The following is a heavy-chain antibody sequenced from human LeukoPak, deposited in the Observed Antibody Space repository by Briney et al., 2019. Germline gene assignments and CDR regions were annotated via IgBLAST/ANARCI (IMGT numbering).Heavy chain of an antibody. CDR1: GFTFSSYW. V-gene: IGHV3-7*01. D-gene: IGHD4-11*01. Sequence: GGSLRLSCAASGFTFSSYWMSWVRQAPGKGLEWVANIKQDGSEKYYVDSVKGRFTISRDNAKNSLYLQMNSLRAEDTAVYYCARDDLQSVYYYGMDVWGQGTTVTASS. CDR2: IKQDGSEK. CDR3: ARDDLQSVYYYGMDV. J-gene: IGHJ6*02.